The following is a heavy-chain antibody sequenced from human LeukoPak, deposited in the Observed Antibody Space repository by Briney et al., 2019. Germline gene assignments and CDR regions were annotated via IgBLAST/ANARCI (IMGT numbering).Heavy chain of an antibody. CDR3: AKILGSGVWYGFDI. D-gene: IGHD7-27*01. Sequence: SETLSLTCSVYGGSVNSYYWSWIRQPPGKGLEWIGYIYTTGRTNYNPSLKSRVTISVDTSKNQFSLKLSSVTAAGTAVYYCAKILGSGVWYGFDIWGQGTMVTVSS. V-gene: IGHV4-4*09. J-gene: IGHJ3*02. CDR2: IYTTGRT. CDR1: GGSVNSYY.